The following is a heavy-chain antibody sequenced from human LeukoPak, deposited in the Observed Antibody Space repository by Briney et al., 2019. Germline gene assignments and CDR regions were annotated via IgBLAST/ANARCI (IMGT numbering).Heavy chain of an antibody. D-gene: IGHD4-23*01. Sequence: GEPLKISCKGSGYSFTSYWIGWVRQMPGKGLEWMGIIYPGDSDTRCSPSFQGQVTISADNSISTAYLQWSSLKASDTAMYYCARISATVVTPFDYWGQGTLVTVSS. CDR1: GYSFTSYW. J-gene: IGHJ4*02. V-gene: IGHV5-51*01. CDR2: IYPGDSDT. CDR3: ARISATVVTPFDY.